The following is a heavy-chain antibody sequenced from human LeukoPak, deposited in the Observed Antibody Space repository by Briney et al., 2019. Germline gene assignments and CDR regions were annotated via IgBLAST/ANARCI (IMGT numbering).Heavy chain of an antibody. CDR1: GFSFSDYW. V-gene: IGHV3-7*01. J-gene: IGHJ4*02. CDR2: IKQDESEI. Sequence: GGSLRLSCAASGFSFSDYWMSWVRQTPGKGLEWLANIKQDESEIFYVDSVKGRFAISRDNAKNSLYSQMGSLRAEDTGVYYCVKPLLFIRGLGDNWGQGTLVTVSS. D-gene: IGHD3-10*01. CDR3: VKPLLFIRGLGDN.